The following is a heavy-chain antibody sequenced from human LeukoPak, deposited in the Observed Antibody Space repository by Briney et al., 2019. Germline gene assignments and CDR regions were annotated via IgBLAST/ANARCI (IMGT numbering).Heavy chain of an antibody. CDR2: IYYSGST. Sequence: SETLSLTCTVSGGSISSYYWIWFRQPPGEGLEWIGYIYYSGSTNYNPSLKSRGTISVATSKHQFSLKLRSVTAADTAVYHCARPGRSWLRFGYWGQGTLATVSS. V-gene: IGHV4-59*01. CDR3: ARPGRSWLRFGY. CDR1: GGSISSYY. J-gene: IGHJ4*02. D-gene: IGHD5-12*01.